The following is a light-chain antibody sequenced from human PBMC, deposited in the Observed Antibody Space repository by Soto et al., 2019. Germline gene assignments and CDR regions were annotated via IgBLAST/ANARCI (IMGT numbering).Light chain of an antibody. CDR3: RSYTSSNTVI. CDR1: GSDVGGYNR. CDR2: EVT. J-gene: IGLJ2*01. V-gene: IGLV2-18*02. Sequence: QSALTQPPSVSGSPGQSVTISCTGTGSDVGGYNRVSWYQQSPGTAPKVMIYEVTNRPSGVPDRFSASKSGNTASLTISGLQPEDEADYYCRSYTSSNTVIFGGGTQLTVL.